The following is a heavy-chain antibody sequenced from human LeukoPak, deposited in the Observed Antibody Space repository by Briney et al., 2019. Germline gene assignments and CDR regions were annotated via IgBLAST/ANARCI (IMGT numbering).Heavy chain of an antibody. CDR3: ARNNIVVVPAANDYYYYYGMDV. Sequence: SVKLSCKASGGTFTSYAISWVRQAPGQGLELMGGIILIFGTANYAQKFQGRVTITADESTSTAYMELSSLRSEDTAVYYCARNNIVVVPAANDYYYYYGMDVWGQGTTVTVSS. D-gene: IGHD2-2*01. CDR2: IILIFGTA. CDR1: GGTFTSYA. V-gene: IGHV1-69*13. J-gene: IGHJ6*02.